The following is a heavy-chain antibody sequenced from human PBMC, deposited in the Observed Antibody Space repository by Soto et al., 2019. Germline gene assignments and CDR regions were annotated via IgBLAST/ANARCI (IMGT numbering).Heavy chain of an antibody. CDR3: ARAVVGEKQDYYYYYGMDV. D-gene: IGHD1-26*01. J-gene: IGHJ6*02. V-gene: IGHV4-30-2*05. Sequence: PSETLSLTCAVSGGSISSGGYSWSWIRQPPGKGLEWIGYIYHSGSTYYNPSLKSRVTISVDTSKNQFSLKLSSVTAADTAVYYCARAVVGEKQDYYYYYGMDVWGQGTTVTV. CDR2: IYHSGST. CDR1: GGSISSGGYS.